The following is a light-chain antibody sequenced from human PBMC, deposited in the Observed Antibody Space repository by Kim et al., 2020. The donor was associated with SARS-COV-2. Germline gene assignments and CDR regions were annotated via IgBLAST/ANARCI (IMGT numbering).Light chain of an antibody. Sequence: HRVPCTCTGSSSNIGTVYAVHWSQHLPQTAPKLLIFADSNRPSGVPDRFSASKSGIAVFLAISGLQAEDEGTYYCQSYDTRVDSRVFGRGTQLTVL. V-gene: IGLV1-40*01. CDR2: ADS. J-gene: IGLJ3*02. CDR1: SSNIGTVYA. CDR3: QSYDTRVDSRV.